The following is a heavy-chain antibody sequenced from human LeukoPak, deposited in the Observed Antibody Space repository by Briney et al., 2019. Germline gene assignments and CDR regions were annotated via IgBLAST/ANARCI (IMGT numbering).Heavy chain of an antibody. CDR1: GGSISSSNW. V-gene: IGHV4-4*02. J-gene: IGHJ4*02. CDR2: IYHSGST. CDR3: ATTHGGAAAGPFDY. D-gene: IGHD6-13*01. Sequence: SETLSLTCAVSGGSISSSNWWSWVRQPPGKGLEWIGEIYHSGSTNYNPSLKSRVTISVDKSKNQFSLKLSSVTAADTAVYYCATTHGGAAAGPFDYWGQGTLVTVSS.